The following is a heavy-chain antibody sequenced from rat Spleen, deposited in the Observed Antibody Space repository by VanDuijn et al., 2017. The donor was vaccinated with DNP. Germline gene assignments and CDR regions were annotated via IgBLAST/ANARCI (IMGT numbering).Heavy chain of an antibody. D-gene: IGHD1-10*01. CDR2: ISYDGSST. CDR1: GFTFSNYD. J-gene: IGHJ2*01. V-gene: IGHV5-7*01. CDR3: TTGHNGPFDY. Sequence: EVQLVESGGGLVQPGRSMKLSCAASGFTFSNYDMAWVRQAPKKGLEWVATISYDGSSTYYRDSVKGRFTISRDNAKSTLYLQMDSLRSEDTATYYCTTGHNGPFDYWGQGVMVTVSS.